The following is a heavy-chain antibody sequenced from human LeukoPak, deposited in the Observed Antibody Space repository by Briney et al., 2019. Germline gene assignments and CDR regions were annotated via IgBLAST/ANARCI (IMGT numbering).Heavy chain of an antibody. J-gene: IGHJ4*02. CDR2: VSGSGGIT. V-gene: IGHV3-23*01. D-gene: IGHD6-25*01. Sequence: VGSLRLSRAASGFTFNSYAMTWVRQAPGKGLEWVSHVSGSGGITYYADSVKGRFTISRDNSKNTLYLPMNSLRAEDTAVYYCPKITAGNRSGRYPGLPVDYCGQGTLVTVSS. CDR3: PKITAGNRSGRYPGLPVDY. CDR1: GFTFNSYA.